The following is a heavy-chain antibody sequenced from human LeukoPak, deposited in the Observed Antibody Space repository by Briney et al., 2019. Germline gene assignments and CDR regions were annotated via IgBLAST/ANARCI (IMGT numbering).Heavy chain of an antibody. CDR2: IIPIFGTA. J-gene: IGHJ4*02. Sequence: SVTVCCKASGGTFSSYAISWVRQAPGQGLEWMGGIIPIFGTANYAQKFQGRVTITADESTSTAYMELRSLRSDDTAVYYCARGLGEGMATIVYFDYWGQGTLVTVSS. D-gene: IGHD5-24*01. CDR3: ARGLGEGMATIVYFDY. V-gene: IGHV1-69*13. CDR1: GGTFSSYA.